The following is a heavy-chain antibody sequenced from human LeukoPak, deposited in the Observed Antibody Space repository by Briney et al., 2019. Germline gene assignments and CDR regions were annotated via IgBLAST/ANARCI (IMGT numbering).Heavy chain of an antibody. CDR1: GLTFSSYS. V-gene: IGHV3-21*01. CDR3: AVDTATAGY. CDR2: ISSSSSYI. D-gene: IGHD5-18*01. J-gene: IGHJ4*02. Sequence: GGSLRLSCAASGLTFSSYSMSWVRQAPGKGLEWVSSISSSSSYIYYVDSVKGRFTISRDNAKNSLYLQMNSLRAEDTAVYYCAVDTATAGYWGQGTLVTVSS.